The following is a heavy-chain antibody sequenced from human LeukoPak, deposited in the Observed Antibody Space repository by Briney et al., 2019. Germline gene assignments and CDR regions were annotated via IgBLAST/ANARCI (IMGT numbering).Heavy chain of an antibody. D-gene: IGHD6-19*01. CDR2: IYYSGST. CDR3: ASIGVGSSGNQDRDSGGESGRAYLTPERGY. Sequence: SETLSLTCTVSGGSISSYYWSWIRQPPGKGLEWIGYIYYSGSTNYNPSLKSRVTISVDTSKNQFSLKLSSVTAADTAVYYCASIGVGSSGNQDRDSGGESGRAYLTPERGYWGQGTLVTVSS. J-gene: IGHJ4*02. V-gene: IGHV4-59*12. CDR1: GGSISSYY.